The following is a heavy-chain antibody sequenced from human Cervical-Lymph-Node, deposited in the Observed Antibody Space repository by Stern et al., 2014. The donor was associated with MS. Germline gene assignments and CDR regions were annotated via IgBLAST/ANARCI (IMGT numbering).Heavy chain of an antibody. CDR1: GFTFSNYV. Sequence: EVQLVESGGGLARPGGSLRLSCAASGFTFSNYVLTWVRQAPGKGLEWVASISGSGRSSYYADSVQGRFAISTDNSSNTVNLQMSSLRADDTAIYYCARYSGSGTWFDPWGQGTLVTVYS. D-gene: IGHD3-10*01. J-gene: IGHJ5*02. V-gene: IGHV3-23*04. CDR3: ARYSGSGTWFDP. CDR2: ISGSGRSS.